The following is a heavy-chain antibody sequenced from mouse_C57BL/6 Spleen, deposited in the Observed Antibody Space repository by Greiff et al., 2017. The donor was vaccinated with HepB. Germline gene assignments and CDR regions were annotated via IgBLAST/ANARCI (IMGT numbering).Heavy chain of an antibody. D-gene: IGHD2-4*01. Sequence: EVQLQQSGAELVRPGASVKLSCTASGFNIKDDYMHWVKQRPEQGLEWIGWIDPENGDTEYASKFQGKATITADTSSNRAYLQLSSLTSEDTAVYYCTGGLRRDYWGQGTTLTVSS. CDR1: GFNIKDDY. CDR2: IDPENGDT. V-gene: IGHV14-4*01. J-gene: IGHJ2*01. CDR3: TGGLRRDY.